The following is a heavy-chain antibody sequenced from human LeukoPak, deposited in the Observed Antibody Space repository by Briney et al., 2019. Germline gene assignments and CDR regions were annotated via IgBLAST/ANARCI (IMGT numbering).Heavy chain of an antibody. D-gene: IGHD6-19*01. Sequence: PGGSLRLSCAASGFIFSTYTMHWVRQAPGKGLEWVAIISHDGDNNYYADSVKGRFTISRDNSKNTLYLQMNSLRAEDTAVYYCARPHSSGWYWYYFDYWGQGTLVTVSS. CDR1: GFIFSTYT. CDR3: ARPHSSGWYWYYFDY. V-gene: IGHV3-30-3*01. CDR2: ISHDGDNN. J-gene: IGHJ4*02.